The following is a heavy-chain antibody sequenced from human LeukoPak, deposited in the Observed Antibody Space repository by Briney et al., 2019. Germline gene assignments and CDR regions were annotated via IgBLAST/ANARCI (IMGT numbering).Heavy chain of an antibody. CDR2: IYRSGRN. V-gene: IGHV4-4*07. Sequence: SETLSLTCTVSGVSISSYYWKWLRQPAGKGLEWVGRIYRSGRNNYNPSLKSRVTMSVDTSKNQFSLKLSSVTAADTAVYYCARHRSRDTMIVRDYFDYWGQGTLVTVSS. J-gene: IGHJ4*02. CDR3: ARHRSRDTMIVRDYFDY. CDR1: GVSISSYY. D-gene: IGHD3-22*01.